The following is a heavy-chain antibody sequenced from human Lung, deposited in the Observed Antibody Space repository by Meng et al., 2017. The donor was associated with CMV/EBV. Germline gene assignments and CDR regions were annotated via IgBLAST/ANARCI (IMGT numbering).Heavy chain of an antibody. CDR3: ARGGPGYSSSCSFDY. CDR2: IIPILGIA. V-gene: IGHV1-69*02. D-gene: IGHD6-13*01. CDR1: GGPFSSYT. J-gene: IGHJ4*02. Sequence: QVQLVHSGAELKKPGSSVTVSCTASGGPFSSYTISWGRQAPGQGLEWRGRIIPILGIANYAQKFQGRVTITADKSTSTAYMELSSLRSEDTAVYYCARGGPGYSSSCSFDYWGQGTLVTVSS.